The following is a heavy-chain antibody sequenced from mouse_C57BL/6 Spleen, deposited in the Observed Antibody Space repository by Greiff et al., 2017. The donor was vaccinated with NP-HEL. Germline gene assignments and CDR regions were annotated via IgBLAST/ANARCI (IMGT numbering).Heavy chain of an antibody. CDR1: GYAFSSSW. Sequence: VQLQQSGPELVKPGASVKISCKASGYAFSSSWMNWVKQRPGKGLEWIGRIYPGDGDTNYNGKFKGKATLTADKSSSTAYMQLSSLTSEDSAVYFCARGETGTGIAYWGQGTLVTVSA. D-gene: IGHD4-1*01. V-gene: IGHV1-82*01. J-gene: IGHJ3*01. CDR2: IYPGDGDT. CDR3: ARGETGTGIAY.